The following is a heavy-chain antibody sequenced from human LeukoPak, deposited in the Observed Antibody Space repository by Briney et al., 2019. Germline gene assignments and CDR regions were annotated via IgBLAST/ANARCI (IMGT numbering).Heavy chain of an antibody. Sequence: SETLSLTCTVSGGSISSYYWSWIRQPPGKGLEWIGYIYYSGSTNYNPSLKSRVTISVDTSKNQFSLKLSSVTAADTAVYYCARFEYSSSFLYYYMDVWGKGTTVTVSS. CDR1: GGSISSYY. CDR2: IYYSGST. CDR3: ARFEYSSSFLYYYMDV. V-gene: IGHV4-59*01. J-gene: IGHJ6*03. D-gene: IGHD6-6*01.